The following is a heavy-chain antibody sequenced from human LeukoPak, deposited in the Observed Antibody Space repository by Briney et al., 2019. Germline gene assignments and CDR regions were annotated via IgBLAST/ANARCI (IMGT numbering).Heavy chain of an antibody. D-gene: IGHD3-10*01. CDR1: GYTFTSYD. Sequence: ASVKVSCKASGYTFTSYDINWVRQATGQGLEWMGWMNPNSGNTGYAQKFQGRVTMTRNTSISTAYMELSSLRFEDTAVYYCARTFYYDSGSDNWFDPWGQGTLVTVSS. CDR3: ARTFYYDSGSDNWFDP. V-gene: IGHV1-8*01. J-gene: IGHJ5*02. CDR2: MNPNSGNT.